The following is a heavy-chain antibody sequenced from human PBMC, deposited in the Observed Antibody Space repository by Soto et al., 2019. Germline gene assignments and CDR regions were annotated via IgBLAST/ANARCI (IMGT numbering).Heavy chain of an antibody. CDR2: ITTYNGNT. CDR3: ARALTGYGMDV. V-gene: IGHV1-18*01. Sequence: QVQLVQSGVEVREPGASVKVSCKAVRYIFTNYGVSWVRQAPGQGLEWMGWITTYNGNTEYAQKFQGRVTMTTEASTSTAYRELGSLRSDDTTIYYCARALTGYGMDVWGQGTTVTVSS. J-gene: IGHJ6*02. CDR1: RYIFTNYG.